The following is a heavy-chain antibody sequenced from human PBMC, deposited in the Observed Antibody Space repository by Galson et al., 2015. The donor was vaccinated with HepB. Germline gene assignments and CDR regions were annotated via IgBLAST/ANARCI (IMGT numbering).Heavy chain of an antibody. D-gene: IGHD3-10*01. V-gene: IGHV1-46*01. J-gene: IGHJ6*02. Sequence: SVKVSCKASGYTFTSYYMHWVRQAPGQGLEWMGIINPSGGSTSYAQKFQGRVTMTRDTSTSTVYMELSSLRSEDTAVYYCARDLSRRQMNQPYGELLFGYYYGMDVWGQGTTVTVCS. CDR3: ARDLSRRQMNQPYGELLFGYYYGMDV. CDR1: GYTFTSYY. CDR2: INPSGGST.